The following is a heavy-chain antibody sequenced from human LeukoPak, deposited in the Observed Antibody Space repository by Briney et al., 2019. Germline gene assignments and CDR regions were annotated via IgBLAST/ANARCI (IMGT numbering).Heavy chain of an antibody. V-gene: IGHV1-46*01. CDR3: ARDGDKYSRGWYTSIYY. CDR2: INPSGGST. CDR1: GYTFTSYY. J-gene: IGHJ4*02. D-gene: IGHD6-19*01. Sequence: ASVKVSCKASGYTFTSYYMHWVRQAPGQGLEWMGIINPSGGSTSYAQKFQGRVTMTRDTSTSTVYMDLSSLRSEDTAVYYCARDGDKYSRGWYTSIYYWGQGTLVTVSS.